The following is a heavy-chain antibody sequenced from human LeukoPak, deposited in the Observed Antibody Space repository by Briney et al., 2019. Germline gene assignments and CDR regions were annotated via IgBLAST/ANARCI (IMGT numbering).Heavy chain of an antibody. CDR1: GFTFSSYA. V-gene: IGHV3-30-3*01. J-gene: IGHJ5*02. CDR3: ARDGRSYGSGSFNRFDP. CDR2: ISYDGSNK. D-gene: IGHD3-10*01. Sequence: PGGSLRLSCAASGFTFSSYAMHWVRQAPGKGLEWVAVISYDGSNKYYADSVKGRFTISRDNSNNTLYLQMNSLRAEDTAVYYCARDGRSYGSGSFNRFDPWGQGTLVTVSS.